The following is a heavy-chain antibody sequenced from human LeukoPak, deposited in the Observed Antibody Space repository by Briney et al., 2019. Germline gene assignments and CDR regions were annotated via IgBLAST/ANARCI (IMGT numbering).Heavy chain of an antibody. V-gene: IGHV4-30-2*01. D-gene: IGHD3-22*01. CDR2: ISHNGST. J-gene: IGHJ4*02. CDR1: GGSMSSGGYS. CDR3: ARHQYYYDSSGYLTPSYYFDY. Sequence: PSETLSLTCTVSGGSMSSGGYSWSWIRQAPGKGLEWIGHISHNGSTLYNPPLKSRVTISADRSKNQFSLKLSSVTAADTAVYYCARHQYYYDSSGYLTPSYYFDYWGQGTLVTVSS.